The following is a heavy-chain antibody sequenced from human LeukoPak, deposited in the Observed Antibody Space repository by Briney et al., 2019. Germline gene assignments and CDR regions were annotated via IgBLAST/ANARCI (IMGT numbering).Heavy chain of an antibody. D-gene: IGHD6-25*01. CDR1: GFTFSSND. J-gene: IGHJ4*02. Sequence: GSLRLSCAASGFTFSSNDLQWVRQGTGKGLEWVSTIASTGDTYYPGSAKGRFTVSRYCQDLLLVDSLRVGNTAVYYCATVAAVGLRWGQGTLVTVSS. CDR2: IASTGDT. V-gene: IGHV3-13*04. CDR3: ATVAAVGLR.